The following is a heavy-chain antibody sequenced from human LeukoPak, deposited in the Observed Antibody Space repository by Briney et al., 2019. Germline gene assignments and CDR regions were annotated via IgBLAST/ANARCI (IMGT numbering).Heavy chain of an antibody. Sequence: GESLKISCKGPEYNFPNYWIGWVRQMPGKGLEWMGIIYPADSDTRYNPSFQGQVTISADKSVSTAYMQWSSLKASDTAMYYCARGDSRVFHDWGQGTLVTVSS. CDR3: ARGDSRVFHD. CDR1: EYNFPNYW. J-gene: IGHJ4*02. D-gene: IGHD2-21*02. V-gene: IGHV5-51*01. CDR2: IYPADSDT.